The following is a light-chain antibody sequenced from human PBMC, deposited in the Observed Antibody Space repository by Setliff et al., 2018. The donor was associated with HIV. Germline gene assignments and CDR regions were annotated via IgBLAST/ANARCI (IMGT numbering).Light chain of an antibody. CDR2: QAT. CDR1: SSDIGRYNL. Sequence: QSALTQPASVSGSPGQSITISCTGTSSDIGRYNLVSWYQQYPGKAPKLMIYQATKRPSGVSNRFSGSKSGNTASLTISGRQAEDEADYYCCSNTGSNTYVFGSGTKVTVL. J-gene: IGLJ1*01. CDR3: CSNTGSNTYV. V-gene: IGLV2-23*01.